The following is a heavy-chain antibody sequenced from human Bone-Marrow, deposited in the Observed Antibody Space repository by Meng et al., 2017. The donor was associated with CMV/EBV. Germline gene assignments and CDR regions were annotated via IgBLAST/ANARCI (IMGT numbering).Heavy chain of an antibody. V-gene: IGHV1-2*02. D-gene: IGHD2-8*01. CDR1: GYTFTGYY. CDR2: INPNSGGT. CDR3: ARVARYCTNTDNCFDY. J-gene: IGHJ4*02. Sequence: ASVKVSCKASGYTFTGYYMHWVRQAPGQGLEWMGWINPNSGGTNYAQKFQGRVTMTRDTSISTAYMELSRLRSDDTAVYYCARVARYCTNTDNCFDYWGQGTLVTVSS.